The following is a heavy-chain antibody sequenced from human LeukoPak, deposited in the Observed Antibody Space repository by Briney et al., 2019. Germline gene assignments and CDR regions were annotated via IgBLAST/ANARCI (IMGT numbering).Heavy chain of an antibody. Sequence: ASVKVSCKASGYTFTSYGISWVRQAPGQGLEWMGWINPNSGGTNYAQKFQGRVTMTRDTSISTAYMELSRLRSDDTAVYYCARPDFWSGWDFDYWGQGTLVTVSS. J-gene: IGHJ4*02. V-gene: IGHV1-2*02. CDR1: GYTFTSYG. CDR3: ARPDFWSGWDFDY. D-gene: IGHD3-3*01. CDR2: INPNSGGT.